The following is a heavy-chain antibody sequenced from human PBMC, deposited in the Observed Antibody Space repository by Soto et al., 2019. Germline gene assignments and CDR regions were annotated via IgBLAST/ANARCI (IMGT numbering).Heavy chain of an antibody. CDR1: GGSFSGYY. J-gene: IGHJ4*02. CDR2: INHSGST. V-gene: IGHV4-34*01. Sequence: PSETLSLTCAVYGGSFSGYYWTWIRQPPGTGLEWIGEINHSGSTNYNPSLKSRVTISVDTSKNQFSLKRTSVTAADTDVYYCAREKITGLFDYWGQGTLVTVSS. D-gene: IGHD2-8*02. CDR3: AREKITGLFDY.